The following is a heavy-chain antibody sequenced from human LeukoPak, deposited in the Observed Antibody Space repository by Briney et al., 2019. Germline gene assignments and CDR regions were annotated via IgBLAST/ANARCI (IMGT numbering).Heavy chain of an antibody. J-gene: IGHJ4*02. V-gene: IGHV4-59*12. CDR3: ARDHSGYGLFDY. Sequence: PSETLSLTCSVSGGSIATYYWSWIRQFPGKGLEWIGYIYYNGRTDYNPSLKSRVTISVDTSLNQISLEVTSVTAADTAVYYCARDHSGYGLFDYWGQGTLVTVSS. CDR1: GGSIATYY. CDR2: IYYNGRT. D-gene: IGHD5-12*01.